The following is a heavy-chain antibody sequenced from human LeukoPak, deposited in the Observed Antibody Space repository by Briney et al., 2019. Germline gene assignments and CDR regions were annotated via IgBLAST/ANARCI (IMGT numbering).Heavy chain of an antibody. D-gene: IGHD6-6*01. Sequence: SETLSLTCTVSGGSISSYYWSWIRQPPGKGLEWSGYIYYSGSTNYNPSLKSRVTISVDTSKNQFSLKLSSVTAADTAVYYCARVYSSSAGYYFDYWGQGTLVTVSS. J-gene: IGHJ4*02. CDR2: IYYSGST. CDR3: ARVYSSSAGYYFDY. CDR1: GGSISSYY. V-gene: IGHV4-59*01.